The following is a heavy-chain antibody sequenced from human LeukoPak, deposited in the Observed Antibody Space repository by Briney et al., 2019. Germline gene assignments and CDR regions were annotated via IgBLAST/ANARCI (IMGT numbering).Heavy chain of an antibody. CDR2: IYYSGSP. J-gene: IGHJ5*02. CDR1: RGSISSYY. Sequence: PSETLSLTCAVSRGSISSYYWSWIRQPPGKGLEWIGYIYYSGSPNYNPSLRSRVTISVDTSKNQFSLKLSSVTAADTAISYCARGLTSYSRSSYWFDPWGQGTLVTVSS. CDR3: ARGLTSYSRSSYWFDP. V-gene: IGHV4-59*01. D-gene: IGHD6-6*01.